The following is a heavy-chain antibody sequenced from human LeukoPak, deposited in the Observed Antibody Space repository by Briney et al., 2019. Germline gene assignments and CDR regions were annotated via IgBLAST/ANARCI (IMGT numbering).Heavy chain of an antibody. CDR2: IYYSGST. Sequence: SETLSLTCTVSGGSISSSSYYWGWIRQPPGKGLEWIGSIYYSGSTYYNPSLKSRVTISVDTSKNQFSLKLSSVTAADTAVYYCARVAGVGVVIGPLDVYNWFDPWGQGTLVTVSS. J-gene: IGHJ5*02. CDR1: GGSISSSSYY. D-gene: IGHD3-3*01. V-gene: IGHV4-39*07. CDR3: ARVAGVGVVIGPLDVYNWFDP.